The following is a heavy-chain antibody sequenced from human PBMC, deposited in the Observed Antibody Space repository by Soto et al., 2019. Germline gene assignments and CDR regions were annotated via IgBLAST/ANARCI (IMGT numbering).Heavy chain of an antibody. CDR3: ARDAAVGLFDY. CDR2: ISADNGNT. J-gene: IGHJ4*02. Sequence: ASVKVSCKASGYTFTSYAMHWVRQAPGQRLEWMGWISADNGNTNYAQKFQGRVTMTRDTSTSTAYMELRSLRSDDTAVYYCARDAAVGLFDYWGQGTLVTVSS. CDR1: GYTFTSYA. V-gene: IGHV1-3*01. D-gene: IGHD1-26*01.